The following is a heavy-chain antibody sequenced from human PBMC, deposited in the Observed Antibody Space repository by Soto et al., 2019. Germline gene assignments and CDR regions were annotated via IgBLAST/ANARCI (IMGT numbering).Heavy chain of an antibody. Sequence: QVQLQESGPGLVKPSQTLSLTCTVSGGSISSGGYYWSWIRQHPGKGLEWIGYIYYSGSTYYNPSLKRRVTISVDTSKNQFSLKLSSVTAADTAVYYCARDQAECSGGSCYFLGFDPWGQGTLVTVSS. CDR3: ARDQAECSGGSCYFLGFDP. J-gene: IGHJ5*02. CDR1: GGSISSGGYY. V-gene: IGHV4-31*03. CDR2: IYYSGST. D-gene: IGHD2-15*01.